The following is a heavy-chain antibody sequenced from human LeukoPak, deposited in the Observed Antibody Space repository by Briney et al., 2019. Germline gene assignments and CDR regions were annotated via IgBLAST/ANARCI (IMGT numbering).Heavy chain of an antibody. CDR3: ARDEGIAAADAFDY. Sequence: PGGSLRLSCVASGFTFSYHDMHWVRQTSGKGLEWVSAIGIAGDTYYSGSVKGRFTISRDNAKNSLYLQMNSLRDEDTAVYYCARDEGIAAADAFDYWGQGTLVTVSS. J-gene: IGHJ4*02. CDR2: IGIAGDT. CDR1: GFTFSYHD. V-gene: IGHV3-13*01. D-gene: IGHD6-13*01.